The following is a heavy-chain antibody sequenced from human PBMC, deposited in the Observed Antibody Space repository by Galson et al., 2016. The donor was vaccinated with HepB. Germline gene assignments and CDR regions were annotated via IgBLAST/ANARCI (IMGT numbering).Heavy chain of an antibody. CDR1: GFTFSMYW. Sequence: SLRLSCAASGFTFSMYWMSWVRQAPGKGLEWVANIKQGGSEKYYVESVRGRFTISRDNAKNSLFLQMNSLRAEDTAVYYCARDRRGRGWYIDYWGQGTLVSVSS. D-gene: IGHD6-19*01. V-gene: IGHV3-7*01. J-gene: IGHJ4*02. CDR3: ARDRRGRGWYIDY. CDR2: IKQGGSEK.